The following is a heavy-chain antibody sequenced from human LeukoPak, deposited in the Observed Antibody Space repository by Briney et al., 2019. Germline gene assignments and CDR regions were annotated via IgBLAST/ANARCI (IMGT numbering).Heavy chain of an antibody. CDR1: GFTFSSYW. CDR3: ARDLNFWSSYSTRGFDY. V-gene: IGHV3-7*01. D-gene: IGHD3-3*01. J-gene: IGHJ4*01. CDR2: IKQDGSEK. Sequence: GGSLRLSCAASGFTFSSYWMSWVRQAPGKGLEWVANIKQDGSEKYYVDSVKGRFTISRDSAKNSLYLQMNSLRAEDTAVYYCARDLNFWSSYSTRGFDYWGQGTLVTVSS.